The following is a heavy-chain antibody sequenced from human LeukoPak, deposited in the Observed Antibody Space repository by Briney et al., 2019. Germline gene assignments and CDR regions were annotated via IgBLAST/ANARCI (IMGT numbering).Heavy chain of an antibody. J-gene: IGHJ5*02. Sequence: ASVKVSCKVSGYTLTELSMHWVRQAPGEGLEWMGGFDPEDGETIYAQKFQGRVTMTEDTSTDTAYMELSSLRSEDTAAYYCATLYSSGWHNWFDPWGQGTLVTVSS. V-gene: IGHV1-24*01. D-gene: IGHD6-19*01. CDR2: FDPEDGET. CDR1: GYTLTELS. CDR3: ATLYSSGWHNWFDP.